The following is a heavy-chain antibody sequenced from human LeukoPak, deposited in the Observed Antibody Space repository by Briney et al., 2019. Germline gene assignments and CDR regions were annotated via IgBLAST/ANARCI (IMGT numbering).Heavy chain of an antibody. J-gene: IGHJ5*02. CDR1: GYTFTSYY. D-gene: IGHD3-10*01. V-gene: IGHV1-46*01. CDR2: INPSGGST. CDR3: ARCSLLTATQYYYGSGSYYRRNWFDP. Sequence: GASVKVSCKASGYTFTSYYMHWVRQAPGQGLEWMGIINPSGGSTSYAQKFQGRVIMTRDMSTSTVYMELSSLRSEDTAVYYCARCSLLTATQYYYGSGSYYRRNWFDPWGQGTLVTVSS.